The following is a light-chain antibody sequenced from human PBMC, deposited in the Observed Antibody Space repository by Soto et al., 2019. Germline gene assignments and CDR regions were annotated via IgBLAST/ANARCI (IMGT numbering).Light chain of an antibody. CDR2: NAS. V-gene: IGKV3-11*01. Sequence: EIVLTQSPATLSLSPGERATLSCRVSQSVSNYLAWYQQKPGQAPRLLIDNASNRATGIPTRFSGSGSGTDFTLSISTLEPEDFAVYYCQHLRTFGQGTRLEIK. J-gene: IGKJ5*01. CDR1: QSVSNY. CDR3: QHLRT.